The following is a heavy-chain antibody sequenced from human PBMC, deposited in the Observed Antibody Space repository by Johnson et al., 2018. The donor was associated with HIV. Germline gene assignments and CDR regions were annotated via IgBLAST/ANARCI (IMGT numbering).Heavy chain of an antibody. CDR1: GFTFDDYA. Sequence: VESGGGLVQPGRSLRLSCAASGFTFDDYAMPWVRQAPGKGLEWVSGISWNSGSIGYAVSVKGRFTISRDNSKNTLYLQMNSLRAEDTAVYYCAKGNSGIYGLTHAFDIWGQGTMVTVSS. J-gene: IGHJ3*02. V-gene: IGHV3-9*01. CDR2: ISWNSGSI. D-gene: IGHD1-26*01. CDR3: AKGNSGIYGLTHAFDI.